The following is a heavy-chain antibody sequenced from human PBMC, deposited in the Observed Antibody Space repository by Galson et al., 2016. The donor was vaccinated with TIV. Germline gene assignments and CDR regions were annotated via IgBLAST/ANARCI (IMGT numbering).Heavy chain of an antibody. D-gene: IGHD3-16*02. CDR3: VRVKYGELSPFES. J-gene: IGHJ4*02. V-gene: IGHV1-2*06. Sequence: SVKVSCKASGYTFTDYYMHWLRQAPGQGLEWLGRINPNNDDTDYAAKFRGRLTFTRDTSITTANMELSRLGSDDTAVYYCVRVKYGELSPFESWGQGTLVTVSS. CDR2: INPNNDDT. CDR1: GYTFTDYY.